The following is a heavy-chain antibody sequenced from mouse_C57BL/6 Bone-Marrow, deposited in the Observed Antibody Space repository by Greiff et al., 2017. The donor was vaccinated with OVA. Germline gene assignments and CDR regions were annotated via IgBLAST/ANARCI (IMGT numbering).Heavy chain of an antibody. V-gene: IGHV5-6*01. D-gene: IGHD1-1*01. CDR2: ISSGGSYT. CDR3: ARHGYYGSTPWFAY. Sequence: EVQVVESGGDLVKPGGSLKLSCAASGFTFSSYGMSWVRQTPDKRLEWVATISSGGSYTYYPDSVKGRFTISSDNAKNTLYLQMSSLESEDTAMYYCARHGYYGSTPWFAYWGQGTLVTVSA. CDR1: GFTFSSYG. J-gene: IGHJ3*01.